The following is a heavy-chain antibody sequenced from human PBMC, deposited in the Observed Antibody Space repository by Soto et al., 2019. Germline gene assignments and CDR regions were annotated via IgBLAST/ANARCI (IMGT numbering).Heavy chain of an antibody. Sequence: QVQLQESGPGLVKPSETLSLTCTVSGGSISSYYWSWIRQPPGKGLEWIGYIYYSGSTNYNPSLKSRVTISVDTSKNQFSLKLSSVTAADTAVYYCARIHARGRYGMDVWGQGTTVTVSS. CDR3: ARIHARGRYGMDV. J-gene: IGHJ6*02. CDR2: IYYSGST. CDR1: GGSISSYY. V-gene: IGHV4-59*01.